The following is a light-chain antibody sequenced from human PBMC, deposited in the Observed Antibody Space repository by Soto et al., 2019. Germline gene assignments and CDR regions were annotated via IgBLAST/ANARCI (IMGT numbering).Light chain of an antibody. CDR3: KQYGTPRSVT. Sequence: SVVKQPPGPLSLYQEEEATLSCRARQSVDSNYLAWYQQKPGQTPRLIIYGASGRADGIPHRFSGSGFGTDFTLTISKVEPEDFAVYYCKQYGTPRSVTFGQVTRPEVK. CDR2: GAS. CDR1: QSVDSNY. V-gene: IGKV3-20*01. J-gene: IGKJ5*01.